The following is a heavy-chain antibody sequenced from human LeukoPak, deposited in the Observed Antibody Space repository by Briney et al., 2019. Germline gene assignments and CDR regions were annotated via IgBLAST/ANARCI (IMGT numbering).Heavy chain of an antibody. Sequence: GASVKVSCKASAYTFTSYNINWGRQDAGQGLEGMGWMNPNSGNTDYAQKFQGRVTMTRNTSISTAYMELSSLTSEDTAVYYCARDSSGSYYDRGWFDPWGQGTLVTVSS. CDR1: AYTFTSYN. J-gene: IGHJ5*02. CDR2: MNPNSGNT. D-gene: IGHD3-10*01. V-gene: IGHV1-8*01. CDR3: ARDSSGSYYDRGWFDP.